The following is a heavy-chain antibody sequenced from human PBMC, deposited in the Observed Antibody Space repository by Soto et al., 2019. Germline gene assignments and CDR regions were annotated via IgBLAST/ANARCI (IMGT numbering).Heavy chain of an antibody. CDR3: AKGLAIAARDS. Sequence: EVQLVESGGGLVQPGRSLRLSCTASGFTFDDYALHWVRQAPGKGMEWVSGITWNSDRVDYADSVKGRFTISRDNARHTLQRQMNSLRAEDTAIYFCAKGLAIAARDSWGQGTLVTVPP. J-gene: IGHJ4*02. CDR2: ITWNSDRV. D-gene: IGHD6-13*01. CDR1: GFTFDDYA. V-gene: IGHV3-9*01.